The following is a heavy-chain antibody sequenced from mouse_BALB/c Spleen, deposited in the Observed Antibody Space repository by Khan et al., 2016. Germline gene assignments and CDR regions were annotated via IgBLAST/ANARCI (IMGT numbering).Heavy chain of an antibody. Sequence: EVELVESGGGLVKPGGSLKLSCAASGFTFSSHAMSWVRQTPEKRLEWVASISSGGTTFYPDSLKGRFTISRDNARNILYLEMSRLESEDTAMYYCVRSVIIVVDYFDYWGQGTTLTVSS. J-gene: IGHJ2*01. V-gene: IGHV5-6-5*01. CDR1: GFTFSSHA. D-gene: IGHD1-1*01. CDR2: ISSGGTT. CDR3: VRSVIIVVDYFDY.